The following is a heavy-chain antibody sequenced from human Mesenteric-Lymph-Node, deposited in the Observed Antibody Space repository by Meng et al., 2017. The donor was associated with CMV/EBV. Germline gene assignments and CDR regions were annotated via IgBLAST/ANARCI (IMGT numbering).Heavy chain of an antibody. Sequence: GGSLRLSCAASGFTFSNAWMSWVRQAPGKGLEWVGRIRRKPYNYATEYAASVKGRFTISRDDSKNTAYLQMNSVKIEDTAVYYCARFVASYGGEDYYGMDVWGQGTTVTVSS. J-gene: IGHJ6*02. CDR3: ARFVASYGGEDYYGMDV. CDR2: IRRKPYNYAT. V-gene: IGHV3-73*01. D-gene: IGHD4/OR15-4a*01. CDR1: GFTFSNAW.